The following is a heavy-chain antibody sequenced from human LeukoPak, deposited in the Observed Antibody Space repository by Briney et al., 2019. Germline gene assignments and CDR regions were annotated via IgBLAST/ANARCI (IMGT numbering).Heavy chain of an antibody. CDR2: IYYSGST. V-gene: IGHV4-39*07. CDR1: GGSISSSSYY. Sequence: SETLSLTCTVSGGSISSSSYYWGWIRQPPGKGLEWIGSIYYSGSTYYNPSLKSRVTISVDTSKNQFSLKLSSVTAAHTAVYYCARAHYGYYYYYMDVWGKGTTVTISS. J-gene: IGHJ6*03. D-gene: IGHD3-16*01. CDR3: ARAHYGYYYYYMDV.